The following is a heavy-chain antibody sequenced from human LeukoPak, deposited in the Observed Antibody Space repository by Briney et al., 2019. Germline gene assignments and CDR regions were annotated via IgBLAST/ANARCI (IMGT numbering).Heavy chain of an antibody. CDR2: INAGSGNT. Sequence: ASVKVSCKASGYTFTSYAIHWARQAPGQRLEWMGWINAGSGNTKYLEEFQGRVTITRDTAASTAYMELSSLRSEDMAVYYCARGIAVAMSWFDPWGQGTLVTVSS. D-gene: IGHD6-19*01. J-gene: IGHJ5*02. CDR3: ARGIAVAMSWFDP. V-gene: IGHV1-3*03. CDR1: GYTFTSYA.